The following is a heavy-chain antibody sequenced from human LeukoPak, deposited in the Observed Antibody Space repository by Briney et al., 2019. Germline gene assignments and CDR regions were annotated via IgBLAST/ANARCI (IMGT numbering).Heavy chain of an antibody. Sequence: ASETLSLTCTVSGYSISSGYYWGWIRQPPGKGLEWIGSIYDSGSTYYNPSLKSRVTISVDTSKNQFSLKLSSVTAADTAVYYCAGPYCGGDCYRSYYYYGMDVWGQGTTVTVSS. CDR2: IYDSGST. D-gene: IGHD2-21*02. CDR3: AGPYCGGDCYRSYYYYGMDV. CDR1: GYSISSGYY. J-gene: IGHJ6*02. V-gene: IGHV4-38-2*02.